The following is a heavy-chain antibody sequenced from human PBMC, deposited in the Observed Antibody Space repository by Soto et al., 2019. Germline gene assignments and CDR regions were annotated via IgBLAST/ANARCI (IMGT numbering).Heavy chain of an antibody. CDR2: MNPNSGNT. Sequence: QVQLVQSGAEVKKPGASVKVSCKASGYTFTSYNINWVRQATGQGLEWMGGMNPNSGNTGYAQKCPGRVTMTRTTSISTAYMALSSLRSEDTAVYYCAREYSSGWSKAWGQGTLVTVSS. CDR3: AREYSSGWSKA. V-gene: IGHV1-8*01. J-gene: IGHJ5*02. CDR1: GYTFTSYN. D-gene: IGHD6-19*01.